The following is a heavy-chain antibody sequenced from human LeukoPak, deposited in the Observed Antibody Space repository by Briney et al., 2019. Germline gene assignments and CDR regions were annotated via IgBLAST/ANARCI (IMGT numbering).Heavy chain of an antibody. V-gene: IGHV3-21*01. CDR1: GFTFERYS. D-gene: IGHD1-20*01. J-gene: IGHJ4*02. Sequence: PGGSLRLSCSASGFTFERYSMNWVRQAPGKGLEWVSSISSSSRCIYYADSVKGRFTISRDNAKNSLYLQMNSLRAEDTAVYYCARGISGVRYIFDYWGQGTLVTVSS. CDR2: ISSSSRCI. CDR3: ARGISGVRYIFDY.